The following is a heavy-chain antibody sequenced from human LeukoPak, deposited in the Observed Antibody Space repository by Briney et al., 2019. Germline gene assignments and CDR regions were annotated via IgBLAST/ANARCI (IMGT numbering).Heavy chain of an antibody. V-gene: IGHV3-33*01. CDR3: ARDYVGYSSGSNFDY. CDR1: GFTFSSYG. CDR2: IWYDGSNK. Sequence: PGGSLRLSCAASGFTFSSYGMHWVRQAPGEGLEWVAVIWYDGSNKYYADSVKGRFTISRDNSKNTLYLQMNSLRAEDTAVYYCARDYVGYSSGSNFDYWGQGTLVTVSS. J-gene: IGHJ4*02. D-gene: IGHD6-19*01.